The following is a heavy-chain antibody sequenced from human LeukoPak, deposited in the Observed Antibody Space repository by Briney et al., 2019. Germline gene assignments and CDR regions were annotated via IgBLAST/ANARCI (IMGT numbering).Heavy chain of an antibody. CDR2: INPNSGGT. D-gene: IGHD3-22*01. V-gene: IGHV1-2*02. J-gene: IGHJ4*02. Sequence: ASVKVSCKASGYTFTGYYMHWVRQAPGQGLEWMGWINPNSGGTNYAQKFQGRVTMTRDTSISTAYMELSRLRSDDTAVYYCASPLDSSGYIFDYWGQGTLVTVS. CDR1: GYTFTGYY. CDR3: ASPLDSSGYIFDY.